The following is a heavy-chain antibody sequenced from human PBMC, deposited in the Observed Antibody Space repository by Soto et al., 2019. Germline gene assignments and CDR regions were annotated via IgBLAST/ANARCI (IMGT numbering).Heavy chain of an antibody. Sequence: GGSLRLSCAASGFSFENYAMHWVRQAPGKGLEWVSGISWNRGTIGYADSVKGRFTVSRDNAKNSLYLQMNSLRAEDTALYFCAKDKLNSNYEYYFDSWGQGTLVTVS. J-gene: IGHJ4*02. D-gene: IGHD4-4*01. V-gene: IGHV3-9*01. CDR2: ISWNRGTI. CDR3: AKDKLNSNYEYYFDS. CDR1: GFSFENYA.